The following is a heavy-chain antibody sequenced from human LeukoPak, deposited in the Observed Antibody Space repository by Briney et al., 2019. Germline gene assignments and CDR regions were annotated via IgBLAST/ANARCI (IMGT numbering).Heavy chain of an antibody. CDR1: GGSFSGYY. J-gene: IGHJ4*02. CDR3: ARGFTRGWYTRYYFDY. D-gene: IGHD6-19*01. CDR2: INHSGST. Sequence: PSETLSLTCVVYGGSFSGYYWSWIRQPPGKGLEWIGEINHSGSTNYNPSLKSRVTISVDTSKNQFSLKLSSVTAADTAVYYCARGFTRGWYTRYYFDYWGQGTLVTVSS. V-gene: IGHV4-34*01.